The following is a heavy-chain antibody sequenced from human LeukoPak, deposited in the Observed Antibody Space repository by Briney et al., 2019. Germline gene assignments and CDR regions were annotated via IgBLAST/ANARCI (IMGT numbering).Heavy chain of an antibody. D-gene: IGHD3-3*01. Sequence: GASVKVSCKASGYTFTSYGISWVRQAPGQGLEWMGWISAYNGNTNYAQKLQGSVTMTTDTSTSTASMALSSLRADDTGVYYCARGSSNFDFWRGYLWYFDYWGQGTLVTVSS. J-gene: IGHJ4*02. CDR2: ISAYNGNT. V-gene: IGHV1-18*01. CDR1: GYTFTSYG. CDR3: ARGSSNFDFWRGYLWYFDY.